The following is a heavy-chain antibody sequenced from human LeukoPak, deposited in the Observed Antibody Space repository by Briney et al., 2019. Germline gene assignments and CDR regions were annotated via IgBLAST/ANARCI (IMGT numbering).Heavy chain of an antibody. CDR1: GLTFSSSW. CDR3: ARGRDGYPYNF. Sequence: GGSLRLSCAVSGLTFSSSWMDWVRQAPGKGLEWVSSVSSTGSNTYYADSVKGRFTISRDSAKNSVYLQMYSLRPEDTAMYYCARGRDGYPYNFWGQGTLVTVSS. V-gene: IGHV3-21*01. CDR2: VSSTGSNT. J-gene: IGHJ4*02. D-gene: IGHD5-24*01.